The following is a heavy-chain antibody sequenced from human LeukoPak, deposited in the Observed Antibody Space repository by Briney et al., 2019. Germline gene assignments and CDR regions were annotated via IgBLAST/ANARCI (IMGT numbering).Heavy chain of an antibody. Sequence: SETLSLTCAVSGYSISSDYYWGWIRQPPGKGLEWIGSIYHSGSTYYNPSLKGRVTISVDTSKNQFSLKLSSVTAADTAVYYCASRRYFDWLFDYWGQGTLVTVSS. V-gene: IGHV4-38-2*01. CDR2: IYHSGST. J-gene: IGHJ4*02. CDR1: GYSISSDYY. CDR3: ASRRYFDWLFDY. D-gene: IGHD3-9*01.